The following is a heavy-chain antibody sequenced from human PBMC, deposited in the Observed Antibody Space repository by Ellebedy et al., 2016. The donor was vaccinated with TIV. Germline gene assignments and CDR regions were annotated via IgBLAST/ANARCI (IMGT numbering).Heavy chain of an antibody. CDR2: IYPGDSDT. Sequence: GESLKISCEGSGSSFTNYWIAWVRQMPGKGLEWMGIIYPGDSDTRYGPSFQGQVTISADKSISTAYLQWSGLKASDTAIYYCVRRGTMFRRNYYGMDVWGQGTTVIVSS. CDR1: GSSFTNYW. D-gene: IGHD3-10*02. CDR3: VRRGTMFRRNYYGMDV. V-gene: IGHV5-51*01. J-gene: IGHJ6*02.